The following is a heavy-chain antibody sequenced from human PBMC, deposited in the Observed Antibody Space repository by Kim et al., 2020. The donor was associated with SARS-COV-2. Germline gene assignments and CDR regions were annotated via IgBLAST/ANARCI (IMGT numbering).Heavy chain of an antibody. V-gene: IGHV1-18*01. J-gene: IGHJ6*02. D-gene: IGHD3-10*01. Sequence: ASVKVSCKASGYNFMNSGVGWVRQAPGQGLEWMGWISVSNGNAKYVQNFQGRVTMTTDTSTNTGYMELRSLRSDDTAVYFCARVFIGQNLLWFGDDYFYYIMNVLGQRTTIT. CDR3: ARVFIGQNLLWFGDDYFYYIMNV. CDR1: GYNFMNSG. CDR2: ISVSNGNA.